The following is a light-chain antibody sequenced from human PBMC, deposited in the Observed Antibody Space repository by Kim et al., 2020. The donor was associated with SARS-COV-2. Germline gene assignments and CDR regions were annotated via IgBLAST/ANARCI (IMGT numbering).Light chain of an antibody. CDR3: QAWDSSTVV. V-gene: IGLV3-1*01. J-gene: IGLJ2*01. Sequence: SYELTQPPSVSVSPGQTASITCSGDKLGDKYARWYQQKPGQSPVLVIYQDSKRLSGIPERFSGSNSGNTATLTISGTQAMDEADYYCQAWDSSTVVYGGGTQLTVL. CDR1: KLGDKY. CDR2: QDS.